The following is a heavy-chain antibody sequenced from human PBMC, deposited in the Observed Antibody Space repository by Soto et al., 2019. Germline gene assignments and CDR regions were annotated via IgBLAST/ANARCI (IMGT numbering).Heavy chain of an antibody. Sequence: EVQLVESGGGLVKPGGSLRLSCAASGFTFSNAWMSWVRQAPGKGLEWVGRIKSKTDGGTTDYAAPVKGRFTISRDDSKNTLYLQMNSLKIEDTAVYYCTTDLEDIVVVPAAMFSYWGQGTLVTVSS. CDR1: GFTFSNAW. J-gene: IGHJ4*02. CDR2: IKSKTDGGTT. CDR3: TTDLEDIVVVPAAMFSY. V-gene: IGHV3-15*01. D-gene: IGHD2-2*01.